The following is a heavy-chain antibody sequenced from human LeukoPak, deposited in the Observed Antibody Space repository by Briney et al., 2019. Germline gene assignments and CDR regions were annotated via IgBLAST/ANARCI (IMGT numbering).Heavy chain of an antibody. CDR3: VRDRQYIDFLFDY. J-gene: IGHJ4*02. CDR1: GFTFGMSW. CDR2: IKQDGSET. D-gene: IGHD3-9*01. V-gene: IGHV3-7*03. Sequence: PGGSLRLSCAASGFTFGMSWMSWVRQAPGKGLEWVAHIKQDGSETYYVDSVKGRFIISRDNAKKSLYLQMHSLRAEDTAIYYGVRDRQYIDFLFDYWGQGTLVTVSS.